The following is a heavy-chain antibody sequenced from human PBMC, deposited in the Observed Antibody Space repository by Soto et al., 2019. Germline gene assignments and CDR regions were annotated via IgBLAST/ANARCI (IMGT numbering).Heavy chain of an antibody. Sequence: SETLSLTCTVSGGSISSGDYYWSWIRQPPGKGLEWIGEINHSGSTNYNPSLKSRVTISVDTSKNQFSLKLSSVTAADTAVYYCARGRIDYGDYYFDYWGQGTLVTVSS. CDR2: INHSGST. CDR1: GGSISSGDYY. J-gene: IGHJ4*02. D-gene: IGHD4-17*01. V-gene: IGHV4-39*07. CDR3: ARGRIDYGDYYFDY.